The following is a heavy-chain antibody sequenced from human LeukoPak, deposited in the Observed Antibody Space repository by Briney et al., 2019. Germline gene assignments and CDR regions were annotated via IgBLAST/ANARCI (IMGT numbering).Heavy chain of an antibody. D-gene: IGHD3/OR15-3a*01. Sequence: GGSLRLSCAVSGLTLSNYGMSWVRQAPGKGLEWVAGISDSGGSTNYADSVKGRFTISRDNPKNTLYLQMNSLRAEDTAVYFCAKRGVVIRVILVGFHRQAYYFESWGQGALVTVSS. CDR2: ISDSGGST. J-gene: IGHJ4*02. V-gene: IGHV3-23*01. CDR1: GLTLSNYG. CDR3: AKRGVVIRVILVGFHRQAYYFES.